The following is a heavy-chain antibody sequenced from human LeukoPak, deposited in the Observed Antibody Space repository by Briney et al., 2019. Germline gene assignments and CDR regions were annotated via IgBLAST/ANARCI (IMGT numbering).Heavy chain of an antibody. V-gene: IGHV1-58*01. D-gene: IGHD3-22*01. CDR1: GFTFTRSA. CDR3: AAVGYPDSSGYYYVFNY. Sequence: SVKVSCKASGFTFTRSAVQWVRQARGQRLEWIGWIVVGSGNTNYAQKFQERVTITRDMSTSTAYMELSSLRSEDTAVYYCAAVGYPDSSGYYYVFNYWGQGTLVTVSS. CDR2: IVVGSGNT. J-gene: IGHJ4*02.